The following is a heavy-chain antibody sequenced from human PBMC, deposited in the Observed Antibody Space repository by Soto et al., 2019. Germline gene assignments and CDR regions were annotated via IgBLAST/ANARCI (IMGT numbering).Heavy chain of an antibody. CDR2: IYHGGTT. D-gene: IGHD6-19*01. CDR3: ARVHVMVVAGSTFDY. V-gene: IGHV4-38-2*01. Sequence: SETLSLPCPVSGYSISSGSYWGWIRQPPGEGPEWIASIYHGGTTFYNPSLKSRISISVDTSKNQFSLRLTSVTAADTATYYCARVHVMVVAGSTFDYWGRGTLVTVPS. J-gene: IGHJ4*03. CDR1: GYSISSGSY.